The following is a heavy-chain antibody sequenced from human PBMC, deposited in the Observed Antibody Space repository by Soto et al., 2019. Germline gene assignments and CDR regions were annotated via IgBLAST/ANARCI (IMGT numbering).Heavy chain of an antibody. Sequence: EGSLRLSCAASGFTFSSYAMSWVRQAPGKGLEWVSTISGSGGSTYYADSVKGRFTISRDNSKNTLYLQMNSLRAEDTAVYYCVRELSMIREGVQHYYGRALWGQGTTVTVCS. D-gene: IGHD3-10*01. CDR3: VRELSMIREGVQHYYGRAL. CDR1: GFTFSSYA. J-gene: IGHJ6*02. CDR2: ISGSGGST. V-gene: IGHV3-23*01.